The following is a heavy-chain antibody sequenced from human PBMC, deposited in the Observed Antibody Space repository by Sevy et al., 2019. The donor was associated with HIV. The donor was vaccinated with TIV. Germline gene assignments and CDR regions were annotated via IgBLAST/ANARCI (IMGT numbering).Heavy chain of an antibody. D-gene: IGHD2-8*02. CDR3: AKRRVQSGLSGGGANYGWDV. CDR1: GLTSRTYW. J-gene: IGHJ6*02. CDR2: INPDGGEN. Sequence: GGSLRLSCVVSGLTSRTYWMHWVRRAPGKGLEWVASINPDGGENYYVASVKGRFIISRDNTKNSLYLQMNSLRAEDTAVYYCAKRRVQSGLSGGGANYGWDVCGQGTTVTVSS. V-gene: IGHV3-7*03.